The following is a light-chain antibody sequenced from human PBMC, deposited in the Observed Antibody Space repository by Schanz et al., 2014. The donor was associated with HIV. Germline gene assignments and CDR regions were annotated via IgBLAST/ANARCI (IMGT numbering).Light chain of an antibody. CDR1: QDIRND. V-gene: IGKV1-17*01. CDR3: QQYGSSPWT. CDR2: AAS. J-gene: IGKJ1*01. Sequence: DIQMTQSPSSLSASVGDRVTITCRSSQDIRNDLGWYQQKPGKAPKRLIYAASSLQSGVPSRFSGSWSWTDFPLTISRLDPEDFAVYYCQQYGSSPWTFGQGTKVEIK.